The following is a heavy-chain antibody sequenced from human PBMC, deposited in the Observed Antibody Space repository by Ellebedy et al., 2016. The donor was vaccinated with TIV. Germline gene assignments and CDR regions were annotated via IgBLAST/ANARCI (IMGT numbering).Heavy chain of an antibody. CDR1: GYTFTTYC. D-gene: IGHD5-12*01. Sequence: ASVKVTCKASGYTFTTYCISWVRQAPGQGLEWMGCITACSDSTSYAQKLQGRVTMTSDTSTSTAYIELSSLRSEDTAVYYCARGGDTVVPVVMHYWGQGTLITVSS. CDR3: ARGGDTVVPVVMHY. CDR2: ITACSDST. V-gene: IGHV1-18*01. J-gene: IGHJ4*02.